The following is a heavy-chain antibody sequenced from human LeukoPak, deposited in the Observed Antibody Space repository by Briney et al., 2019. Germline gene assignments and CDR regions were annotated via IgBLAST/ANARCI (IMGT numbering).Heavy chain of an antibody. Sequence: GGSLRLSCAASGFTFSSYAMSWVRQAPGKGLEWVSAISGSGGSTYYADSVKGRFTISRDNSKNTLYLQMNSLRAEDTAVYYCAKGPWDSGSYPGHSYYMDVWGKGTTVTASS. D-gene: IGHD1-26*01. CDR2: ISGSGGST. CDR3: AKGPWDSGSYPGHSYYMDV. V-gene: IGHV3-23*01. CDR1: GFTFSSYA. J-gene: IGHJ6*03.